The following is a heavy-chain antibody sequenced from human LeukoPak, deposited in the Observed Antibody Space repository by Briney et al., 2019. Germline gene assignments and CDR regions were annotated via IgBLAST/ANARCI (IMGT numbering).Heavy chain of an antibody. V-gene: IGHV1-58*02. Sequence: GASVKVSCKASGFTFTSSAMRWVRQARGQRLEWIGWIVVGSGNTNYAQKFQERVTITRDMSTSTAYMELSSLRSEDTAVYYCAADRYDSSGYYHFDYWGQGTLVTVSS. J-gene: IGHJ4*02. CDR1: GFTFTSSA. CDR2: IVVGSGNT. D-gene: IGHD3-22*01. CDR3: AADRYDSSGYYHFDY.